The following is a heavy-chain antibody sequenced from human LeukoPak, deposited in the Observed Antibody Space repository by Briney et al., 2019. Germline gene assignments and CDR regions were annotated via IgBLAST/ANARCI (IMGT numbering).Heavy chain of an antibody. D-gene: IGHD6-13*01. CDR2: ISSSSSYI. J-gene: IGHJ4*02. V-gene: IGHV3-21*01. CDR3: AREEEDSRSWASADY. CDR1: GFTFSSYS. Sequence: GGSLRLSCAAAGFTFSSYSMNWVRQAPGKGLEWVSSISSSSSYIYYADSVKGRFTISRDNAKNSLYLQMNSLRAEDTAVYYCAREEEDSRSWASADYWGQGTLVTVSS.